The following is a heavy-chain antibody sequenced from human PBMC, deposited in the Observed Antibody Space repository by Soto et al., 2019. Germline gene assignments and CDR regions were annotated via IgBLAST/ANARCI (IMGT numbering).Heavy chain of an antibody. J-gene: IGHJ4*02. V-gene: IGHV3-23*01. D-gene: IGHD2-21*02. CDR3: AKDPIVVVTATPDY. Sequence: EVQLLESGGGLVQPGGSLRLSCAASGFTFSSYAMSWVRQAPGKGLEWVSAISGSGGSTYYADSVKGRITISRDNSKNTLYLQMNSLRAEDTAVYYCAKDPIVVVTATPDYWGQGTLVTVSS. CDR2: ISGSGGST. CDR1: GFTFSSYA.